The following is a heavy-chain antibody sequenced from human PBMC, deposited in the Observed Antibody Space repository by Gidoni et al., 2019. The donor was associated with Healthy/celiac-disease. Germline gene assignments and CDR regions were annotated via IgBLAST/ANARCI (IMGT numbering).Heavy chain of an antibody. CDR3: ARAPAAGTGFDY. Sequence: EVQLVESGGGLVKPGGSLRPSCSASGFTFSSYSMNWVRQAPGKGLEWVSSISSSSSYIYYADSVKGRFTISRDNAKNSLYLQMNSLRAEDTAVYYCARAPAAGTGFDYWGQGTLVTVSS. CDR1: GFTFSSYS. V-gene: IGHV3-21*01. D-gene: IGHD6-13*01. CDR2: ISSSSSYI. J-gene: IGHJ4*02.